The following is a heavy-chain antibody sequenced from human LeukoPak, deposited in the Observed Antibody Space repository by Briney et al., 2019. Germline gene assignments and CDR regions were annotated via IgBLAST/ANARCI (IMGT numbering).Heavy chain of an antibody. CDR3: ASSRYCSGGSCPFDY. Sequence: SETLSLTCAVYGGSFSGYYWSWIRQPPGKGLEWIGEINHSGSTNYSPSLKRRVTISVDTSKNQFSLKLSSVTAADTAVYYCASSRYCSGGSCPFDYWGQGTLVTVSS. CDR1: GGSFSGYY. V-gene: IGHV4-34*01. D-gene: IGHD2-15*01. CDR2: INHSGST. J-gene: IGHJ4*02.